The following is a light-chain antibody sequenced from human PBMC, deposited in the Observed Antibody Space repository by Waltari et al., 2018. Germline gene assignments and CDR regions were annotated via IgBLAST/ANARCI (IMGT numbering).Light chain of an antibody. CDR2: GAS. CDR1: QSVSSN. CDR3: QQYNNWPPLYT. Sequence: EIVMTQSPATLSVSPGERATLSCRASQSVSSNLDWYQQKPGQAPRLLIYGASTSATGIPARFSGSGSGTEFTLTISSLQSEDFAVYYCQQYNNWPPLYTFGQGTKLEIK. V-gene: IGKV3-15*01. J-gene: IGKJ2*01.